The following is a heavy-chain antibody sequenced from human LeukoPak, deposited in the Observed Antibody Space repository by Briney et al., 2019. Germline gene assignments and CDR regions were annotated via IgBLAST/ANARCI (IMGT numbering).Heavy chain of an antibody. CDR1: GGSISSSSYY. D-gene: IGHD5-18*01. J-gene: IGHJ6*03. CDR2: IYYSGST. CDR3: ARQWRYSYDKTSGPQSYYMDV. V-gene: IGHV4-39*01. Sequence: PTETLSLTCTVSGGSISSSSYYWGWIRQPPGKGLEWIGSIYYSGSTYYNPSLKSRVTISVDTSKNQFSLKLSSVTAADTAVYYCARQWRYSYDKTSGPQSYYMDVWGKGTTVTVSS.